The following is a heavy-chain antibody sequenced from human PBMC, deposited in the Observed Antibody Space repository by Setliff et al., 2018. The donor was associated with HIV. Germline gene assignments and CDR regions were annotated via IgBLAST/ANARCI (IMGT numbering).Heavy chain of an antibody. D-gene: IGHD3-3*01. CDR3: ARDVSWRVRTYIDY. V-gene: IGHV3-21*01. CDR1: GFTFSSYS. CDR2: ISSSSSYT. Sequence: KPGGSLRLSCAASGFTFSSYSMNWVRQAPGKGLEWVSYISSSSSYTHYADSVKGRFTISRDNVKNSLYLQMNSLRAEDTAVYYCARDVSWRVRTYIDYWGQGALVTVSS. J-gene: IGHJ4*02.